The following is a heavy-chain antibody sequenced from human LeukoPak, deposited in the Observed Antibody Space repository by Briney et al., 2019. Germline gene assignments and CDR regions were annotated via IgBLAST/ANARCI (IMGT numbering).Heavy chain of an antibody. Sequence: EASVKVSCKASGYSFKNYGISWVRQAPGQGLEWMGWISAYDGETRCKQNLQGRVTMTTDTSTSTAYMDLTSLTTDDTAAYYCARDRLGSMPGFDPWGQGTLVTVSS. V-gene: IGHV1-18*01. D-gene: IGHD2-2*01. CDR3: ARDRLGSMPGFDP. CDR1: GYSFKNYG. J-gene: IGHJ5*02. CDR2: ISAYDGET.